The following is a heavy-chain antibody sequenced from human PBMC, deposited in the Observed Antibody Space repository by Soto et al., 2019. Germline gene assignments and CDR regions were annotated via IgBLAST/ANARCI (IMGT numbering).Heavy chain of an antibody. Sequence: SETLSLTCAVYGGSFSGYYWSWIRQPPGKGLEWIGEINHSGSTNYNPSLKSRVTISVDTSKNQFSLKLSSVTAADTAVYYCARARPHYYDSSGYYYLGGYYFDYWGQGTLVTVSS. CDR1: GGSFSGYY. CDR3: ARARPHYYDSSGYYYLGGYYFDY. CDR2: INHSGST. D-gene: IGHD3-22*01. J-gene: IGHJ4*02. V-gene: IGHV4-34*01.